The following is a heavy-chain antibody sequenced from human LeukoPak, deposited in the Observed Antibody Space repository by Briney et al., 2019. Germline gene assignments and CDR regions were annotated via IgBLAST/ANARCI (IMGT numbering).Heavy chain of an antibody. CDR1: GFTFSSYW. Sequence: PGGSLRLSCAASGFTFSSYWMSWVRQAPGKGLEWVANIKQDGSEKYYVDSVKGRFTISRDNAKNSLYLQMNSLRAEDTAVYYCASYGDYVLGYFDYWGQGTLVTVSS. CDR3: ASYGDYVLGYFDY. CDR2: IKQDGSEK. J-gene: IGHJ4*02. D-gene: IGHD4-17*01. V-gene: IGHV3-7*01.